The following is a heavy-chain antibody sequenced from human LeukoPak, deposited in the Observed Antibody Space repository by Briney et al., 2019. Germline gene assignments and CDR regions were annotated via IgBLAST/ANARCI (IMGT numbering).Heavy chain of an antibody. D-gene: IGHD6-13*01. J-gene: IGHJ6*02. V-gene: IGHV3-73*01. CDR1: GFIFSGSA. CDR3: TRAAGDYYYYYGLDV. CDR2: IKNKANGYAT. Sequence: GGSLKLSCAASGFIFSGSAVHWVRQASGKGLEWVGRIKNKANGYATVYTASVKGRFTISRDDSENTAYLQMNSLKTEDTAVYYCTRAAGDYYYYYGLDVWGQGTTVTVSS.